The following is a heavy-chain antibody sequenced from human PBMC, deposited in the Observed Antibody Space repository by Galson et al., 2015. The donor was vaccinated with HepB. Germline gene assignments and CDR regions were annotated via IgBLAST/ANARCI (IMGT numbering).Heavy chain of an antibody. Sequence: SVKVSCKASGGTFSSYAISWVRQAPGQGLEWMGGIIPIFGTANYAQKFQGRVTITADESTSTAYMELSSLRSEDTAVYYCARGGAMIVVRGSYYFDYWGQGTLVTVSS. V-gene: IGHV1-69*13. CDR2: IIPIFGTA. D-gene: IGHD3-22*01. CDR3: ARGGAMIVVRGSYYFDY. J-gene: IGHJ4*02. CDR1: GGTFSSYA.